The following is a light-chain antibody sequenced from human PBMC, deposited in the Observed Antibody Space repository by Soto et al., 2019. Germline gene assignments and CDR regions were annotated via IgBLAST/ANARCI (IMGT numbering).Light chain of an antibody. CDR3: QQYNSYSWT. V-gene: IGKV1-5*03. CDR1: QSISMC. CDR2: KAS. J-gene: IGKJ1*01. Sequence: DIQMTQSPSTLSASVGDRVTITCRASQSISMCLAWYQQKPGKAPNLLIFKASSLESGVPSRFSGSGSGTEFTLTISSLQPDDFATYYCQQYNSYSWTFGQGTKVEIK.